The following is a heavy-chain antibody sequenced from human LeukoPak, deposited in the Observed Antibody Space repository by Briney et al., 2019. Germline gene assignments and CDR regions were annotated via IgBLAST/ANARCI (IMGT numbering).Heavy chain of an antibody. J-gene: IGHJ4*02. D-gene: IGHD6-19*01. Sequence: PSETLSLTCTVSGGSISSYYWGWIRQPPGKGLEWIGYIYYSGSTNYNPSLKSRVTISVDTSKNQFSLKLSSVTAADTAVYYCARRAYSSGFYFFDYWGQGTLVTVSS. CDR1: GGSISSYY. CDR2: IYYSGST. V-gene: IGHV4-59*08. CDR3: ARRAYSSGFYFFDY.